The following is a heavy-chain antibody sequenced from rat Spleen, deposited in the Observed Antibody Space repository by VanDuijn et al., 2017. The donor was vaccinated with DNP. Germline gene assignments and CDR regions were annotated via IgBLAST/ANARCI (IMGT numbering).Heavy chain of an antibody. CDR2: MSGGGST. J-gene: IGHJ2*01. CDR1: GFSLTSFS. V-gene: IGHV2-6*01. D-gene: IGHD1-12*02. CDR3: ARSDYSDGRFYYGYFDY. Sequence: QVQLKESGPGLVQPSQTLSLTCTLSGFSLTSFSVAWVRQPPGKGLEWIAAMSGGGSTDYNSVLNSRLSISRDTSKSQVFLEMNSLQTEDTAMYFCARSDYSDGRFYYGYFDYWGQGVMVTVSS.